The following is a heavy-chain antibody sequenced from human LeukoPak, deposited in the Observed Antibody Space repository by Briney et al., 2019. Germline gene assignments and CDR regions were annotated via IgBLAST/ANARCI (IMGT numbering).Heavy chain of an antibody. Sequence: SVKVSCKASGGTFSSYAISWVRQAPGQGLEWMGGIIPIFGTANYAQKFQGRVTITADESTSTAYMELSSLRSEDTAVYYCARARDWAGYSYGFYYWGQGTLVTVSS. V-gene: IGHV1-69*13. J-gene: IGHJ4*02. CDR3: ARARDWAGYSYGFYY. CDR2: IIPIFGTA. D-gene: IGHD5-18*01. CDR1: GGTFSSYA.